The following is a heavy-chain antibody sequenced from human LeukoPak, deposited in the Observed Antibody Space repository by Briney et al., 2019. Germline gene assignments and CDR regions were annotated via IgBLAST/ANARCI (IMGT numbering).Heavy chain of an antibody. D-gene: IGHD3-16*01. Sequence: PGGSLRLSCAASGFTFSGFWMTWVRQAPGKGLEWVANIKYYGSKENYVDSVKGRFTISRDNAKNSLFLQMNSLRVEDTAVYFCASRTDYLNWGQGTLVTVSS. J-gene: IGHJ4*02. CDR3: ASRTDYLN. CDR1: GFTFSGFW. V-gene: IGHV3-7*01. CDR2: IKYYGSKE.